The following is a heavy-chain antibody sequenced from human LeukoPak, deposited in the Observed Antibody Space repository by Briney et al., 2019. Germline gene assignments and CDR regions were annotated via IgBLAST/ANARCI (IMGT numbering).Heavy chain of an antibody. CDR2: INAGNGNT. Sequence: GASVKVSCKASGYTFTSYAMHWVRQAPGQRLEWMGWINAGNGNTKYSQKFQGRVTITRDTSASTAYMELSSLRSEDTAVYYCARDWDLTGIRDGYNLGGVDAFDIWGQGTMVTVSS. V-gene: IGHV1-3*01. J-gene: IGHJ3*02. CDR3: ARDWDLTGIRDGYNLGGVDAFDI. D-gene: IGHD5-24*01. CDR1: GYTFTSYA.